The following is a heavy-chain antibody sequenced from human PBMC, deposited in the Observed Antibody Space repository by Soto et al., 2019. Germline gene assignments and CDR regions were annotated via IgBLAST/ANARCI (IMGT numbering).Heavy chain of an antibody. Sequence: ASVKVSCKASGYTFTSYGISWVRQAPGQGLEWMGWISAYNGNTNYAQKLQGRVTMTTDTSTSTAYMELRSLRSDDTAVYYCEREVFASGIAVACADYWGQGTLVTVSS. CDR2: ISAYNGNT. J-gene: IGHJ4*02. CDR1: GYTFTSYG. D-gene: IGHD6-19*01. CDR3: EREVFASGIAVACADY. V-gene: IGHV1-18*01.